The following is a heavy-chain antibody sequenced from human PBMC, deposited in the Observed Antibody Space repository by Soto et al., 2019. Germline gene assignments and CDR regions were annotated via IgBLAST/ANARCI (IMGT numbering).Heavy chain of an antibody. J-gene: IGHJ4*02. Sequence: PGGSLRLSCAASGFTFSSYAMSWVRQAPGKGLEWVSAISGSGGSTYYADSVKGRFTISRDNSKNTLYLQMNSLRAEDTAVYYCAKDEYMTTVTYEETYYFDYWGQGTLVTVSS. V-gene: IGHV3-23*01. CDR1: GFTFSSYA. CDR3: AKDEYMTTVTYEETYYFDY. D-gene: IGHD4-17*01. CDR2: ISGSGGST.